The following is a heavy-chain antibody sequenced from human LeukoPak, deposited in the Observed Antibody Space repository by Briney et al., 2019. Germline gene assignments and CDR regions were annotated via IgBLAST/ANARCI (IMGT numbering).Heavy chain of an antibody. CDR1: GFTFSNYA. Sequence: PGGSLRLSCEASGFTFSNYAMTWVRQAPGKGLEWVSILSDSGVYTYYADSVKGRFTISRDNSNNMLYLQMQSLRAEHTAVYYCAKKAHYDAYAKYFDYWGQGTLVTVSS. J-gene: IGHJ4*02. D-gene: IGHD4-17*01. CDR3: AKKAHYDAYAKYFDY. CDR2: LSDSGVYT. V-gene: IGHV3-23*01.